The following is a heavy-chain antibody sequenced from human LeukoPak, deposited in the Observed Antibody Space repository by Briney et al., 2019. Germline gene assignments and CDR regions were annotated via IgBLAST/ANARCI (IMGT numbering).Heavy chain of an antibody. J-gene: IGHJ5*02. D-gene: IGHD1-1*01. CDR1: GFTFSSYG. Sequence: PGGSLRLSCAASGFTFSSYGMHWVRQAPGKGLEWVAVISYDGSNKYYADSVKGRFTISRDNSKNTLYLQMNSLRAEDTAVYYCAATTGHAWGQGTLVTVSS. CDR2: ISYDGSNK. V-gene: IGHV3-30*03. CDR3: AATTGHA.